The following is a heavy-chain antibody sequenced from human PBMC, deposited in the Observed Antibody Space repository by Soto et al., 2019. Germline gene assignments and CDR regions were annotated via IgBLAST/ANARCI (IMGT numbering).Heavy chain of an antibody. CDR2: ISAYNGNT. D-gene: IGHD3-10*01. V-gene: IGHV1-18*04. J-gene: IGHJ4*02. Sequence: ASVKVSCKASGYTFTSYGISWVRQAPGQGLEWMGWISAYNGNTNYAQKLQGRVTLTTDTSTSTAYMDLRSLRSDDTAVYYCTIGPHLRFGDPLRVLFDFWGQGTLVTVSS. CDR1: GYTFTSYG. CDR3: TIGPHLRFGDPLRVLFDF.